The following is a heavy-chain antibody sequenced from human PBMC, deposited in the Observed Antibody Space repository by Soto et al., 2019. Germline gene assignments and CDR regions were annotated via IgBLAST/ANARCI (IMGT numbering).Heavy chain of an antibody. Sequence: SETLSLTCTVSGGSIRSDSYYWGWIRQPPGKGLEWIGYIYYTGSTNYNPSLKSRVTISVDTSKNQFSLNLTSLTAADTAIYYCARSNWYSEYWGQGTLVTVSS. CDR2: IYYTGST. V-gene: IGHV4-61*01. D-gene: IGHD7-27*01. CDR1: GGSIRSDSYY. CDR3: ARSNWYSEY. J-gene: IGHJ4*02.